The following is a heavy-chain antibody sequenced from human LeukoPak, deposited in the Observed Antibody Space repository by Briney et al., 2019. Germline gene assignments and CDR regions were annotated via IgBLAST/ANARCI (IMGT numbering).Heavy chain of an antibody. J-gene: IGHJ4*02. CDR2: ISYDGSNK. Sequence: GRSLRLSCAASGFTFSSYAMHWVRQAPGKGLEWVAVISYDGSNKYYADSVKGRFTISRDNSKNTLYLQMNSLRAEDTAVYYCARTTAMYYFDYWGQGTLVTVSS. D-gene: IGHD4-17*01. V-gene: IGHV3-30-3*01. CDR3: ARTTAMYYFDY. CDR1: GFTFSSYA.